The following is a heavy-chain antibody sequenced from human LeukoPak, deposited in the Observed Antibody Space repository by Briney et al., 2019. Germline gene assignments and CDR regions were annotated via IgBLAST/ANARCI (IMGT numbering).Heavy chain of an antibody. D-gene: IGHD3-22*01. CDR2: IYTSGST. J-gene: IGHJ4*02. Sequence: SETLSLTCTVSGGSISYFYWSWIRQPAGKGLEWIGRIYTSGSTYYNPSLKSRVTISVDTSKNQFSLKLSSVTAADTAVYYCAKSPGLGLLLIFSPSHFDYWGQGTLVTVSS. V-gene: IGHV4-4*07. CDR3: AKSPGLGLLLIFSPSHFDY. CDR1: GGSISYFY.